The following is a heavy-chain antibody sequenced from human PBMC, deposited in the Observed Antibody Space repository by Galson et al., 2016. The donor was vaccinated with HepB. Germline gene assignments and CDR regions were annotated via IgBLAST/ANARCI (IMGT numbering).Heavy chain of an antibody. CDR1: GYTFTSYT. CDR3: ARGRDYDPSDY. V-gene: IGHV1-3*01. J-gene: IGHJ4*02. CDR2: INAGNGDT. Sequence: SVKVSCKASGYTFTSYTIHWVRQAPGQRLEWMGWINAGNGDTKCSQKFQGRVTITRHTSASTAYMELTGLRSEDTAVYYCARGRDYDPSDYWGQGTLVTVSS. D-gene: IGHD4-17*01.